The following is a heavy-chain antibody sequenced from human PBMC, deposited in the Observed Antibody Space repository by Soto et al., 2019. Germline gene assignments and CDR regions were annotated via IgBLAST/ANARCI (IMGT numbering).Heavy chain of an antibody. CDR1: GFTFSDHY. CDR3: TRAGRVATAYYFDY. J-gene: IGHJ4*02. CDR2: IRNKANSYTT. Sequence: EVQLVESGGGLVQPGGSLRLSCAASGFTFSDHYMDWVRQAPGKGLEWVGRIRNKANSYTTEYAASVKGRFTISRDDSKSSLYLQMSSLKTEDTAVYYCTRAGRVATAYYFDYWGQGTLVTVSS. D-gene: IGHD5-12*01. V-gene: IGHV3-72*01.